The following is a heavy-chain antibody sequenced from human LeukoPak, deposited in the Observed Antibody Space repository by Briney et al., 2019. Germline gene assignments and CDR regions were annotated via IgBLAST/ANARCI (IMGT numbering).Heavy chain of an antibody. CDR3: ARGYGSGSYPFDY. CDR1: GGSISSGGYY. D-gene: IGHD3-10*01. CDR2: IYYSGST. Sequence: SQTLSLTCTVSGGSISSGGYYWSWIRQHPEKGLEWIGYIYYSGSTYYNPSLKSRVTISVDTSKNQFSLKLSSVTAADTAVYYCARGYGSGSYPFDYWGQGTLVTVSS. V-gene: IGHV4-31*03. J-gene: IGHJ4*02.